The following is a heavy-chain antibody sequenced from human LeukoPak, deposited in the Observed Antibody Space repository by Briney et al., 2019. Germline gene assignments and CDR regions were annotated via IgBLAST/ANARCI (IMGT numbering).Heavy chain of an antibody. Sequence: GGSLRLSCAASGFTFTSSAMRWVRQAPGKGLEWVSSVGARGGTTYYAGSVKGRFTISRDNSKNTLYLQMNSLRAEDTALYYCAKGSGYSFEYWGQGTLVT. J-gene: IGHJ4*02. V-gene: IGHV3-23*01. CDR2: VGARGGTT. D-gene: IGHD3-22*01. CDR3: AKGSGYSFEY. CDR1: GFTFTSSA.